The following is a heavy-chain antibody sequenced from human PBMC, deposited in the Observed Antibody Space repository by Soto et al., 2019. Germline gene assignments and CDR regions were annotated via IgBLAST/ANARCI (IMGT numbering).Heavy chain of an antibody. CDR3: ARVYSSGGMDV. CDR2: IWYDGSNK. Sequence: GSLRLSCVASGFTFSSYGMHWVRQAPGKGLEWVTVIWYDGSNKYYADSVKGRFTISRDNSKNTLYLQMNSLRAEDTAVYYCARVYSSGGMDVWGQGTTVTVSS. J-gene: IGHJ6*02. V-gene: IGHV3-33*01. CDR1: GFTFSSYG. D-gene: IGHD6-25*01.